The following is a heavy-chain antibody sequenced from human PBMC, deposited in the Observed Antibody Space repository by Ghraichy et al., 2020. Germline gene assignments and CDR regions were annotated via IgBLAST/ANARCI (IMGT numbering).Heavy chain of an antibody. J-gene: IGHJ4*02. CDR3: ARAAVGSLDGDYDFWTATLDY. V-gene: IGHV4-59*01. D-gene: IGHD3-3*01. CDR2: IYYSGST. Sequence: SETLSLTCTVSGGSISSYYWSWIRQPPGKGLEWIGYIYYSGSTNYNPSLKSRVTISVDTSKNQFSLKLSSVTAADTAVYYCARAAVGSLDGDYDFWTATLDYWGQGTLVTVSS. CDR1: GGSISSYY.